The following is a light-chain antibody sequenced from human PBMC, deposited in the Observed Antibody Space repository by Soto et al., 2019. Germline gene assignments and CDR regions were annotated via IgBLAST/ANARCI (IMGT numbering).Light chain of an antibody. CDR2: GAS. CDR1: QSVSNNY. J-gene: IGKJ1*01. CDR3: QQRSNWPPWT. Sequence: DIVMTQSPATLSASPGERVTLSCRASQSVSNNYLAWYQQKPGQAPRLLIYGASNRATGIPDRFSGSGSGTDFTLTISSLEPEDFAVYYCQQRSNWPPWTFGQGTKVDIK. V-gene: IGKV3D-20*02.